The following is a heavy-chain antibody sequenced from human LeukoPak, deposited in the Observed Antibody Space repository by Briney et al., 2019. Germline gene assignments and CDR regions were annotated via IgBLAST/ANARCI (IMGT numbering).Heavy chain of an antibody. Sequence: GASVKVSCKASGYTFTGYYMHWVRQAPGRGLEWMGWINPNSGGTNYAQKFQGRVTMTRDTSISTAYMELSRLRSDDTAVYYCARGSYYYDSSGYPSSVYFDYWGQGTLVTVSS. CDR1: GYTFTGYY. V-gene: IGHV1-2*02. CDR2: INPNSGGT. D-gene: IGHD3-22*01. CDR3: ARGSYYYDSSGYPSSVYFDY. J-gene: IGHJ4*02.